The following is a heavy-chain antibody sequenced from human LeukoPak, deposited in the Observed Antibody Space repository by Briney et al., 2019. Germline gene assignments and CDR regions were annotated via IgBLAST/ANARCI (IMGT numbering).Heavy chain of an antibody. Sequence: PGRSLRLSCAASGFTFSSYGMHWVRQAPGKGLEWVAVIWYGGSNKYYADSVKGRFTISRDNSKNTLYLQMNSLRAEDTAVYYCAREQYDSSGYYFFTRHAFDIWGQGTMVTVSS. D-gene: IGHD3-22*01. CDR1: GFTFSSYG. V-gene: IGHV3-33*08. CDR2: IWYGGSNK. CDR3: AREQYDSSGYYFFTRHAFDI. J-gene: IGHJ3*02.